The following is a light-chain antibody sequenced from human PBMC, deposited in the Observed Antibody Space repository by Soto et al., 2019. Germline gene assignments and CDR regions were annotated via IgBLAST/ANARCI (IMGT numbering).Light chain of an antibody. V-gene: IGKV1-5*03. CDR1: QSISSW. CDR3: QQYNSYPWT. J-gene: IGKJ1*01. CDR2: KAS. Sequence: DIQMTQSPSTLSASVGDRVTITCRASQSISSWLAWYQQKPGKAPNLLIYKASTLESGVPSRFSGSGSGTEFTLTISSLQPDDFATYYCQQYNSYPWTFGQGTKVDI.